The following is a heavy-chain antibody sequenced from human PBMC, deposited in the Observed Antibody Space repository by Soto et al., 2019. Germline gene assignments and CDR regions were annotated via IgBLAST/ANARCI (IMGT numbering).Heavy chain of an antibody. CDR1: GFTVSSNY. CDR2: IYSGGST. V-gene: IGHV3-53*04. D-gene: IGHD4-17*01. Sequence: GGSLRLSCAASGFTVSSNYMSWVRQAPGKGLEWVSVIYSGGSTYYADSVKGRFTISRHNSKNRLYLQMNSLRAEDTAVYYCARALGEGDYGVRSSYYFDYWGQGTLVTVSS. CDR3: ARALGEGDYGVRSSYYFDY. J-gene: IGHJ4*02.